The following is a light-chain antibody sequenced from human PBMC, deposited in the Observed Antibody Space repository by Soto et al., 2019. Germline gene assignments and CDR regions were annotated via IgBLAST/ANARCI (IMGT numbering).Light chain of an antibody. V-gene: IGKV3-20*01. CDR2: VAS. CDR3: QQYGISPLYT. CDR1: QSVSSSC. Sequence: EIVLTQSPGTLSLSPGERATLSCRASQSVSSSCLAWYQQKPGQAPRLLIYVASSRATGIPDRFSGSGSGTDFTLTISRLEPEDFAVYYCQQYGISPLYTFGQGTKLEIK. J-gene: IGKJ2*01.